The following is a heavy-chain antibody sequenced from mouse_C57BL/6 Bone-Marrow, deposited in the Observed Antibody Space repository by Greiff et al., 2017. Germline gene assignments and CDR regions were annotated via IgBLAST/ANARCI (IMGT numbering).Heavy chain of an antibody. CDR2: IRRGGST. Sequence: VQLQQSGPGLVQPSQSLSITCTVSGFSLTSYGVHWVRQSPGKGLEWLGVIRRGGSTDYNAAFMSRLSITKDNSKSQVFFKMNSLQADDTAIYYCAKRGGTTVVANYYAMDYWGQGTSVTVSS. CDR1: GFSLTSYG. D-gene: IGHD1-1*01. CDR3: AKRGGTTVVANYYAMDY. V-gene: IGHV2-5*01. J-gene: IGHJ4*01.